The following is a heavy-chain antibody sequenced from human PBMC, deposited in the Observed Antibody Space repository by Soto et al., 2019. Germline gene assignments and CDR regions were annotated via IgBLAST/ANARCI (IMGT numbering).Heavy chain of an antibody. CDR2: IKEDGSEK. CDR3: ARGGAGGDDP. J-gene: IGHJ5*01. V-gene: IGHV3-7*01. Sequence: EVQLVESGGGLAQPGGSLRLSCVASGLTFSSYWMTWVRQAPGKGLEWVANIKEDGSEKYYVDSVKGRVTISRDNAKNSLYLQMNNLIVEDMAMYYSARGGAGGDDPWGQGTLVSVSS. CDR1: GLTFSSYW. D-gene: IGHD1-26*01.